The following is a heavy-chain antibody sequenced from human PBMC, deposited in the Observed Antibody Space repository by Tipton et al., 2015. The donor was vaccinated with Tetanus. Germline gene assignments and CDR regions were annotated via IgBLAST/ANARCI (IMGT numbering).Heavy chain of an antibody. D-gene: IGHD3-22*01. Sequence: QLVQSGAEVKKPGASVKVSCKASGYTFTGYYMHWVRQDPGQGLEWMGWINPNSGGTNYAQKFQGRVPMTRDTSISTAYMELSRLRSDDTAVYYYARDRVTMIGDAFDIWGQGTMVTVSS. J-gene: IGHJ3*02. CDR3: ARDRVTMIGDAFDI. CDR1: GYTFTGYY. V-gene: IGHV1-2*02. CDR2: INPNSGGT.